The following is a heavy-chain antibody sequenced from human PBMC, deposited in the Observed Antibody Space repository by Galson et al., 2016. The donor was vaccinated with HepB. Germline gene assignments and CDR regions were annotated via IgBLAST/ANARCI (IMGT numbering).Heavy chain of an antibody. CDR2: ISTYNGNT. Sequence: SVKVSCKASGYTFNSYGINWVRQAPGQGLEWMGWISTYNGNTNYAQNLQGRVTMTTDPSTRTVYVELRSLRSDDTAVYYCARGGPVTMVRGTFTGDPNYGMDVWGQGTTVTVSS. D-gene: IGHD3-10*01. V-gene: IGHV1-18*01. J-gene: IGHJ6*02. CDR3: ARGGPVTMVRGTFTGDPNYGMDV. CDR1: GYTFNSYG.